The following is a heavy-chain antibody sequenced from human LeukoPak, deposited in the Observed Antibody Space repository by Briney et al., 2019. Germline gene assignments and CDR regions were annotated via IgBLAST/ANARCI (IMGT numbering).Heavy chain of an antibody. CDR1: GFTVSSNY. CDR2: IYSGGST. D-gene: IGHD2-2*02. J-gene: IGHJ4*02. Sequence: GGSLRLSCAASGFTVSSNYMSWVRQAPGKGLEWVSVIYSGGSTYYADSVKGRFTISRDNSKNTLYLQMNSLRAEDTAVYYCAKVEGGYCSSTSCYRYFDYWGQGTLVTVSS. V-gene: IGHV3-53*05. CDR3: AKVEGGYCSSTSCYRYFDY.